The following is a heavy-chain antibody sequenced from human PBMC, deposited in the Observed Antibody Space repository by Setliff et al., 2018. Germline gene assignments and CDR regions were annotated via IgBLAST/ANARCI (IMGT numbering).Heavy chain of an antibody. CDR3: VRDTTSGWMLTN. CDR1: GFTFSSYA. J-gene: IGHJ4*02. Sequence: HPGGSLRLSCAASGFTFSSYAITWVRQAPGKGLEWVSMISGSIIYADSVKGRFTISRDNARDSLYLQMNSLRAEDTAVYYCVRDTTSGWMLTNWGQGTLVTVSS. V-gene: IGHV3-48*04. D-gene: IGHD6-25*01. CDR2: ISGSII.